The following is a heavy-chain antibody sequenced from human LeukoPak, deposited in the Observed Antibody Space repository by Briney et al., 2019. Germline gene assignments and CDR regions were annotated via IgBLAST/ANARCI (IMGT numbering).Heavy chain of an antibody. CDR2: ISYDGSNK. CDR1: GFTFSSYA. Sequence: PGGSVRLSCAAPGFTFSSYAMHWVRQAPGKGLEWVAVISYDGSNKYYADSVKGRFTISRDNSKNTLYLQMNSLRAEDTAVYYCAGDLSGPHAFDIWGQGTMVTVSS. J-gene: IGHJ3*02. CDR3: AGDLSGPHAFDI. V-gene: IGHV3-30-3*01. D-gene: IGHD2/OR15-2a*01.